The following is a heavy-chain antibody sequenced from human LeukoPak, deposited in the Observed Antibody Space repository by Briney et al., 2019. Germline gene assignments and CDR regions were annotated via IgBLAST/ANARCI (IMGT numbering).Heavy chain of an antibody. Sequence: PGGSLRLSCAASRFTFSNSGMHWVRQAPGKGLEWVALIHFDGTNTYYADSVKGRFTISRDNSKNTLYLQMNSLRAEDTAIYYCAKDKGYCSSTSCSFEVAFDIWGQGTMVTVSS. CDR3: AKDKGYCSSTSCSFEVAFDI. CDR2: IHFDGTNT. D-gene: IGHD2-2*01. V-gene: IGHV3-30*02. J-gene: IGHJ3*02. CDR1: RFTFSNSG.